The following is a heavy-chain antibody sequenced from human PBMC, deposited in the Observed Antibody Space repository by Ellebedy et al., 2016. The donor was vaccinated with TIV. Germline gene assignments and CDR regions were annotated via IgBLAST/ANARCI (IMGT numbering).Heavy chain of an antibody. CDR2: INAGNGNT. CDR1: GYTFTSYA. Sequence: AASVRVSCKALGYTFTSYAMHWVRQAPGQRLEWMGWINAGNGNTKYSQNFQGRVTITRDTSASTAYMELSSLRSEDTAVYYCARGPNLWFGELLDYWGQGTLVTISS. J-gene: IGHJ4*02. V-gene: IGHV1-3*01. D-gene: IGHD3-10*01. CDR3: ARGPNLWFGELLDY.